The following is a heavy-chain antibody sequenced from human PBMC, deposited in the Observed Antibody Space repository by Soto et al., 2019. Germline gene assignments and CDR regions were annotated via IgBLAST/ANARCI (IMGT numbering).Heavy chain of an antibody. CDR1: GFTVSSNY. CDR2: IYSGGST. V-gene: IGHV3-66*01. CDR3: ERAGYSYGTGAFDI. J-gene: IGHJ3*02. D-gene: IGHD5-18*01. Sequence: EVQLVESGGGLVQPGGSLRLSCAASGFTVSSNYMSWVRQAPGKGLEWVSVIYSGGSTYYADSVKGRFTISRDNSKNTLYLQMNSLRAEDTAVYYCERAGYSYGTGAFDIWGQGTMVTVSS.